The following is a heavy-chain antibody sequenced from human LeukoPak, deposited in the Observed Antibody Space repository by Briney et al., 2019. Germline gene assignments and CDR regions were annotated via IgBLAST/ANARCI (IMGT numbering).Heavy chain of an antibody. J-gene: IGHJ4*02. V-gene: IGHV1-69*04. CDR3: ARDSHGDSSGYSDY. Sequence: SVTVSCKASGGTFSSYAISWVRQAPGQGLEWMGRIIPILGIANYAQKFQGRVTITADKSTSTAYMELSSLRSEDTAVYYCARDSHGDSSGYSDYWGQGTLVTVSS. CDR2: IIPILGIA. D-gene: IGHD3-22*01. CDR1: GGTFSSYA.